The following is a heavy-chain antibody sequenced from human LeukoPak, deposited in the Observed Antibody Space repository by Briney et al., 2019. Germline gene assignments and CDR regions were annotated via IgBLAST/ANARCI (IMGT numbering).Heavy chain of an antibody. V-gene: IGHV3-23*01. D-gene: IGHD3-10*01. CDR3: ARRMVRGVSYYYGMDV. CDR2: ISGSGGST. J-gene: IGHJ6*02. CDR1: GFTFSTYN. Sequence: GGSLRLSCVASGFTFSTYNMNWVRQAPGKGLEWVSAISGSGGSTYYADSVKGRFTISRDNSKNTLYLQMNSLRAEDTAVYYCARRMVRGVSYYYGMDVWGQGTTVTVSS.